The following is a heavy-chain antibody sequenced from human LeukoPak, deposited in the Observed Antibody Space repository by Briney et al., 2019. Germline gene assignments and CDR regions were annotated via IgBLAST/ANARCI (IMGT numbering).Heavy chain of an antibody. CDR2: ISAYNGNT. CDR1: GGTFSSYA. Sequence: GASVKVSCKASGGTFSSYAISWVRQAPGQGLEWMGWISAYNGNTNYAQKLQGRVTMTTDTSTSTAYMELRSLRSDDTAVYYCARVTMIVVDAFDIWGQGTMVTVSS. CDR3: ARVTMIVVDAFDI. D-gene: IGHD3-22*01. J-gene: IGHJ3*02. V-gene: IGHV1-18*01.